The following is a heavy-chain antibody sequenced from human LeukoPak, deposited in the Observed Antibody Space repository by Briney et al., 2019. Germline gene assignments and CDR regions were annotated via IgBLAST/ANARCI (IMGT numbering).Heavy chain of an antibody. V-gene: IGHV3-21*04. Sequence: PGESLRLACAASGFTFSSYSMNWVRLAPGKGLEWVSSISGSSSYIYYADSLKGRFTISRHNAKNSLYLQMNSLRAEDTAVYYCAKDRSRYYDSIMVGRAFDIWGQGTMVTVSS. CDR1: GFTFSSYS. CDR3: AKDRSRYYDSIMVGRAFDI. D-gene: IGHD3-22*01. J-gene: IGHJ3*02. CDR2: ISGSSSYI.